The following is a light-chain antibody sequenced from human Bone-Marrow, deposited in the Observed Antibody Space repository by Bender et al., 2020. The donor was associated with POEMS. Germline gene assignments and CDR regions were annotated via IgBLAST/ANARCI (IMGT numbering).Light chain of an antibody. CDR3: SSYTSSSSSYV. CDR1: SSDVGDHNY. J-gene: IGLJ1*01. V-gene: IGLV2-14*03. Sequence: QSALTQPPSASGSPGQSVTISCTGTSSDVGDHNYVSWYQQHPGKAPKVLIYDVSNRPSGVSNRFSGSKSGNTASLTISGLQAEDEADYYCSSYTSSSSSYVFGTGTKVTVL. CDR2: DVS.